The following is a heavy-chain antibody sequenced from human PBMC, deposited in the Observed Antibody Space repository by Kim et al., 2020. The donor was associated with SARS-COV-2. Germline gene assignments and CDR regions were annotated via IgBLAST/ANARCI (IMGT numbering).Heavy chain of an antibody. CDR2: ISYSGST. CDR3: ARCGIVATRHYGMDV. V-gene: IGHV4-59*13. CDR1: GGSISNYF. D-gene: IGHD5-12*01. J-gene: IGHJ6*02. Sequence: SETLSLTCTVSGGSISNYFWSWIRQPPGKGLEWIGYISYSGSTYYNPSLKSRVTISLDTSKNQFSLNVTSVTGADTAVYYCARCGIVATRHYGMDVWGHGTTVTVSS.